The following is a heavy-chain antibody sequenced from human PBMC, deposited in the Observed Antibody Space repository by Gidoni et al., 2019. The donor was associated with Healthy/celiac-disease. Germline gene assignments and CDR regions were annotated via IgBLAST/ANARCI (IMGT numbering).Heavy chain of an antibody. CDR1: GFPFGDYP. J-gene: IGHJ6*02. V-gene: IGHV3-49*05. CDR3: TRKWDCGGDCYRAGYYYYGMDV. D-gene: IGHD2-21*02. CDR2: IRRKAYGWTT. Sequence: VQLVASGGDLVKPGRPLRLSCTASGFPFGDYPMRCFPHPPGKGVGWVGFIRRKAYGWTTEYAASEKGRFTISRDDSKSIAYLQMNSLKTEDTAVYYCTRKWDCGGDCYRAGYYYYGMDVWGQGTTVTVSS.